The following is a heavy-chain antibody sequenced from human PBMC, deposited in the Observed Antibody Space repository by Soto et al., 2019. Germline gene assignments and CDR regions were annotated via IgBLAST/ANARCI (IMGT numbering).Heavy chain of an antibody. CDR1: RSTFSGST. CDR2: IRATVNNFAT. J-gene: IGHJ5*02. Sequence: PGGSLRLSCAASRSTFSGSTLYWVRQASGKGLEWVGRIRATVNNFATEYAASVKGRFTISRDDSRNTAYLQMNSLKTEDTAVYYCTRHEDVYGDYDLFDPWGQGTLVTVSS. CDR3: TRHEDVYGDYDLFDP. D-gene: IGHD4-17*01. V-gene: IGHV3-73*01.